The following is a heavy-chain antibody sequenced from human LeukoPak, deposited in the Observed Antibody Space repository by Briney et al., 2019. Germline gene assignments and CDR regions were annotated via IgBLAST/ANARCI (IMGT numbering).Heavy chain of an antibody. CDR2: MNPNSGNT. D-gene: IGHD6-19*01. Sequence: ASVKVSCKASGYTFTSYDINWVRQATGQGLEWLGWMNPNSGNTGYAQKFQGRVTITRNTSISTAYMELSSLRSEDTAVYYCARSYYSSGWIFDYWGQGTLVTVSS. J-gene: IGHJ4*02. CDR3: ARSYYSSGWIFDY. CDR1: GYTFTSYD. V-gene: IGHV1-8*03.